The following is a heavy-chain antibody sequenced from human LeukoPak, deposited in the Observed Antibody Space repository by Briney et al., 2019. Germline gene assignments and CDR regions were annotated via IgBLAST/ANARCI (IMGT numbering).Heavy chain of an antibody. CDR1: GGSISSYY. CDR2: INHSGST. CDR3: ARVQLMLAVAVADAFDI. V-gene: IGHV4-34*01. D-gene: IGHD6-19*01. Sequence: PSGTLSLTCTVSGGSISSYYWSWIRQPPGKGLEWIGEINHSGSTNYNPSLKSRVTISVDTSKNQFSLKLSSVTAADTAVYYCARVQLMLAVAVADAFDIWGQGTMVTVSS. J-gene: IGHJ3*02.